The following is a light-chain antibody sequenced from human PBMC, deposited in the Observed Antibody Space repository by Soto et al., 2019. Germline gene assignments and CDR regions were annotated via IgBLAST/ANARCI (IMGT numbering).Light chain of an antibody. CDR2: GAY. Sequence: IVMTQSPVTLSVSPGERATLSCRASQRVSSNVAWYQQKPGQAPRLLIYGAYSRATGIPDRFSGSGSGTDLTLTIRRLEPEDFAVYYCKQYGISLFTVGPGTKVDNK. J-gene: IGKJ3*01. V-gene: IGKV3-20*01. CDR3: KQYGISLFT. CDR1: QRVSSN.